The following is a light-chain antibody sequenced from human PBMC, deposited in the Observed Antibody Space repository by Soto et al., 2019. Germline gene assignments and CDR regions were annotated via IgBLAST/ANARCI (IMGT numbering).Light chain of an antibody. Sequence: EIVLTQSPATLSVSPGERATLSCSASQNIDINLVWYQQKPGQAPRLLIFRASTRATGIPPRFSGSGSGTEFTLTISSLQSEDIAIYYCQQYHHWPPINFGQGTRLEIK. CDR2: RAS. CDR3: QQYHHWPPIN. V-gene: IGKV3-15*01. CDR1: QNIDIN. J-gene: IGKJ5*01.